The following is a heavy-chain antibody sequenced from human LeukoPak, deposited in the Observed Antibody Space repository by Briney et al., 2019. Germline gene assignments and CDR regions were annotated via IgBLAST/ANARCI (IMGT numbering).Heavy chain of an antibody. Sequence: PSETLSLTCAVYGGSFSGYYWSWIRQPPGKGLEWIGEINHSGSTNYNPPLKSRVTISVDTSKNQFSLKLSSVTAADTAVYYCARDGSSWPYYYYYYMDVWGKGTTVTVSS. CDR1: GGSFSGYY. V-gene: IGHV4-34*01. CDR2: INHSGST. D-gene: IGHD6-13*01. CDR3: ARDGSSWPYYYYYYMDV. J-gene: IGHJ6*03.